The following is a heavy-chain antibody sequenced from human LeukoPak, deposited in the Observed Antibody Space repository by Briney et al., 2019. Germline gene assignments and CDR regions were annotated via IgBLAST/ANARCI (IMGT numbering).Heavy chain of an antibody. V-gene: IGHV3-33*01. D-gene: IGHD3-10*01. CDR3: AREGFDGSGVLRAFYFDY. CDR1: GFTFSSYG. J-gene: IGHJ4*02. Sequence: GGSLRLSCAASGFTFSSYGMHWVRQAPGKGLEWVAIIWYDGNNKYYADSVKGRFTISKDNSKNTLYLQMNSLRAEDAAVYYCAREGFDGSGVLRAFYFDYWGQGALVTVSS. CDR2: IWYDGNNK.